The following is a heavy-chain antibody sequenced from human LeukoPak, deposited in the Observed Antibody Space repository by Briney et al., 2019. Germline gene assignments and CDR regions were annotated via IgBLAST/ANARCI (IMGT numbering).Heavy chain of an antibody. CDR3: ARRPTGDPLAFDY. V-gene: IGHV4-39*01. CDR1: GGSINSRSYY. J-gene: IGHJ4*02. CDR2: IYYSGST. Sequence: KPSETLSLTCTVSGGSINSRSYYWGWIRQPPGKGLEWIGSIYYSGSTYYNSSLKSRVTISVDTSKNQFSLKLTSVTAADTAVYYCARRPTGDPLAFDYWGQGTLFLVSS. D-gene: IGHD7-27*01.